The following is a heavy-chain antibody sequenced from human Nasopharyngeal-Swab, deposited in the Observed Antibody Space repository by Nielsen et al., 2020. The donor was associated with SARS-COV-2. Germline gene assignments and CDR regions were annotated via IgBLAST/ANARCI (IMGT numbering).Heavy chain of an antibody. V-gene: IGHV3-13*01. CDR2: IGTAGDT. CDR3: ARSKRSIGYCSSTSCYDVDYFDY. D-gene: IGHD2-2*01. Sequence: GASLKISCAASRFTFSSYDMHWVRQATGKGLEWVSAIGTAGDTYYPGSVKGRFTISRENAKNSLYLQMNSLRAGDTAVYYCARSKRSIGYCSSTSCYDVDYFDYWGQGTLVTVSS. CDR1: RFTFSSYD. J-gene: IGHJ4*02.